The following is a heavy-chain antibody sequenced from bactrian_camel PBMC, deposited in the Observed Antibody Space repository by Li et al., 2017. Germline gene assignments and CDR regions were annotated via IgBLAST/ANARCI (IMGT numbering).Heavy chain of an antibody. V-gene: IGHV3-3*01. CDR3: AADVSALSDRCLGMSPGLYNY. Sequence: HVQLVESGGGSVQAGGSLRLSCAISGRSNENYFLAWFRQAPGKEREGVASIWSDGSPLYAASVKGRFTISRDRGGNVVYLQMDYLKPEDTGMYYCAADVSALSDRCLGMSPGLYNYWGRGTQVTVS. J-gene: IGHJ4*01. CDR2: IWSDGSP. CDR1: GRSNENYF. D-gene: IGHD2*01.